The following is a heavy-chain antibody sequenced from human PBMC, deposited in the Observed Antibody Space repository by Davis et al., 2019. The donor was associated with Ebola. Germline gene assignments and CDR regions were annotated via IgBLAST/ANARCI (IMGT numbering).Heavy chain of an antibody. V-gene: IGHV3-30*18. CDR3: AKAGDFDY. D-gene: IGHD3-10*01. CDR1: GFTFSSYG. Sequence: SLNISCAASGFTFSSYGMHWFRQAPGKGLEWVAVISYDGSNKYYADSVKGRFTISRDNSKNTLYLQMNSLRAEDTAVYYCAKAGDFDYWGQGTLVTVSS. CDR2: ISYDGSNK. J-gene: IGHJ4*02.